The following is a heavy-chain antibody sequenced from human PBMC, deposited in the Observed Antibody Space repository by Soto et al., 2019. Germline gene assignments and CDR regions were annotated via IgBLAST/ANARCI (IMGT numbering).Heavy chain of an antibody. J-gene: IGHJ4*02. CDR2: IYYSGST. CDR1: GGSISSYY. Sequence: SDTLSLTCTVSGGSISSYYWSWIRQPPGKGLEWIGYIYYSGSTNYNPSLKSRVTISVDTSKNQFSLKLSSVTAADTAVYYCASGIQLWLDYWGQGTLVTVSS. CDR3: ASGIQLWLDY. V-gene: IGHV4-59*01. D-gene: IGHD5-18*01.